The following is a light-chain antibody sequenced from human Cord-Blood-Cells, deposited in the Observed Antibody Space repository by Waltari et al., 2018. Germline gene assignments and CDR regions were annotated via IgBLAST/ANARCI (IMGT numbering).Light chain of an antibody. V-gene: IGLV2-14*01. CDR1: SSDVGGYNY. Sequence: QSALTQPASVSGSPGQSITISCTGTSSDVGGYNYVSWYQQHPGKAPKLMIYEVSNRPLGVSNRFSGSKSGNTASLTISGLHAEDEADYYCSSYTSSSTVVFGGGTKLTVL. J-gene: IGLJ2*01. CDR2: EVS. CDR3: SSYTSSSTVV.